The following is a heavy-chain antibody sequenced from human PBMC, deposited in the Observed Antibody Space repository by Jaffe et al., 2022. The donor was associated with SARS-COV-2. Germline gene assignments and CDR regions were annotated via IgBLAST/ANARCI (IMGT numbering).Heavy chain of an antibody. V-gene: IGHV5-10-1*03. Sequence: EVQLVQSGAEVKKPGESLRISCKGSGYSFTNYWIAWVRQMPGKGLEWMGRVDPTDSYTNYSPSFQGRVTISADKSTNTAYLQWSSVEASDTAMYYCARLPPYNWNAQSGWFDPWGQGTQVIVSS. J-gene: IGHJ5*02. CDR2: VDPTDSYT. D-gene: IGHD1-20*01. CDR1: GYSFTNYW. CDR3: ARLPPYNWNAQSGWFDP.